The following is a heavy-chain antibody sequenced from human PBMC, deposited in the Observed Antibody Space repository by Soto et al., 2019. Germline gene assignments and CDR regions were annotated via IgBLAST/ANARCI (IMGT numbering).Heavy chain of an antibody. CDR3: ARSMDDYYYYGMDV. V-gene: IGHV3-48*01. D-gene: IGHD3-10*01. CDR1: GFTFSSYS. J-gene: IGHJ6*02. CDR2: ISSSSSTI. Sequence: SLRLSCAASGFTFSSYSMNWVRQAPGKGLEWVSYISSSSSTIYYADSVKGRFTISRDNAKNSLYLQMNSLRAEDTAVYYCARSMDDYYYYGMDVWGQGTTVTVSS.